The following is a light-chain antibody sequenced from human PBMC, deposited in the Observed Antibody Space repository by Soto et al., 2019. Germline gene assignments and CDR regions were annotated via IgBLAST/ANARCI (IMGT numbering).Light chain of an antibody. CDR1: SSNIGNNY. Sequence: VLTQPPSVSAAPGQKVTISCSGSSSNIGNNYVSWYQQLPGTAPKLLIFENNKRPSGIPDRFSASKSGTSATLAITGLQTGDAADYYCGTWDNSLSLPYVFGPGTKVTVL. J-gene: IGLJ1*01. CDR3: GTWDNSLSLPYV. V-gene: IGLV1-51*02. CDR2: ENN.